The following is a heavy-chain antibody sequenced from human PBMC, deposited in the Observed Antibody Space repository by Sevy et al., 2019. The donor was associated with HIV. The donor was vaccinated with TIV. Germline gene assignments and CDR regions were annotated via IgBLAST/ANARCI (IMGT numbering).Heavy chain of an antibody. Sequence: GGSLRLSCTTSGFTFGDYAMNRVRQAPGKGLEWVAFLKSKADGGTVDHAASVKGRFTISRDDSKSIAYLQMNDLTTEDTGVYYCTRRKGLQSIFDYWGQGALVTVSS. D-gene: IGHD2-21*01. CDR3: TRRKGLQSIFDY. CDR2: LKSKADGGTV. V-gene: IGHV3-49*04. J-gene: IGHJ4*02. CDR1: GFTFGDYA.